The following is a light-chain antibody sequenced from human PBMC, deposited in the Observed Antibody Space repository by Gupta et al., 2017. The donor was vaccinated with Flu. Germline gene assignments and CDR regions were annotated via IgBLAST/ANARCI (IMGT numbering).Light chain of an antibody. J-gene: IGLJ2*01. Sequence: QSALTQPPSVSAAPGQKVTISCSGSSSNIGNNYVSWYQQLPGTAPKLLIYDNNKRPSGIPDRFSGSKSGTSATLGITGLQTGDEADYYCGTWDSSLSAGVVFGGGTKPTVL. CDR1: SSNIGNNY. V-gene: IGLV1-51*01. CDR3: GTWDSSLSAGVV. CDR2: DNN.